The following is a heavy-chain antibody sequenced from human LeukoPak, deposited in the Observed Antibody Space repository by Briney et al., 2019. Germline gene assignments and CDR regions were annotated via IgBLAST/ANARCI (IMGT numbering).Heavy chain of an antibody. Sequence: PSETLSLTCAVSGYSINSGYYWGWIRQSPGKGLEWIGSIFNSGSTYFNPSLNSRVTISLDTPKNHFSLDLKSVTAADTALYFCARQLVLGVKTFDSWGQGTLVAVSS. CDR1: GYSINSGYY. J-gene: IGHJ4*02. D-gene: IGHD3-3*01. CDR2: IFNSGST. CDR3: ARQLVLGVKTFDS. V-gene: IGHV4-38-2*01.